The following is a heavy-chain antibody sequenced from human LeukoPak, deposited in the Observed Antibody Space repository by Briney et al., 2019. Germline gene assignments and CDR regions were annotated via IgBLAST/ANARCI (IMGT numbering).Heavy chain of an antibody. Sequence: ASVKVSCKASGYTFTSYGMSWVRQAPGQGLEWMGWISAYNGNTNYAQKLQGSVTVTTDTSTSTAYMELRSLRSDDTAVYYCARGGYYYDSSGYYYSDYWGQGTLVTVSS. CDR3: ARGGYYYDSSGYYYSDY. V-gene: IGHV1-18*01. D-gene: IGHD3-22*01. CDR1: GYTFTSYG. J-gene: IGHJ4*02. CDR2: ISAYNGNT.